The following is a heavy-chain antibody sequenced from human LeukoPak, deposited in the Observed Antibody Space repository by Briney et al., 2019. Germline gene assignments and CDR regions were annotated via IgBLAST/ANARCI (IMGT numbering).Heavy chain of an antibody. D-gene: IGHD2-15*01. J-gene: IGHJ4*02. CDR2: IYTSGTT. Sequence: SETLSLTCAVSGGSISSYYWSWIRQPAGKGLEWIGRIYTSGTTNYNPSLRSRVTMSVDTSKNQFSLNLNSVTAADTAVYYCARTSPRAATFDYWGQGTLVTVSS. V-gene: IGHV4-4*07. CDR3: ARTSPRAATFDY. CDR1: GGSISSYY.